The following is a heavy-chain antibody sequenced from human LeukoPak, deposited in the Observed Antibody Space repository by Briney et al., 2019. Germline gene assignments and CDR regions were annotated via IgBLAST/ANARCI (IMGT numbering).Heavy chain of an antibody. J-gene: IGHJ4*02. D-gene: IGHD2-15*01. CDR3: ARKLGYCSGGSCYLCDY. Sequence: ASVKVSCKASGYTFTSYGISWVRQAPGQGLEWMGWISAYNGNTNYAQKLQGRVTMTTDTSTSTTYMELRSLRSDDTAVYYCARKLGYCSGGSCYLCDYWGQGTLVTVSS. CDR2: ISAYNGNT. V-gene: IGHV1-18*01. CDR1: GYTFTSYG.